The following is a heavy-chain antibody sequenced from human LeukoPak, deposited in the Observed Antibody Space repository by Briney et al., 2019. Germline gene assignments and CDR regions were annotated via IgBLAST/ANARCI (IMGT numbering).Heavy chain of an antibody. J-gene: IGHJ6*03. V-gene: IGHV1-69*06. D-gene: IGHD1-1*01. CDR3: AIMGARVHKYYYYMDV. CDR2: IIPIFGTA. Sequence: ASVKVSCKASGYTFTSYGISWVRQAPGQGLEWMGGIIPIFGTANYAQKFQGRVTITADKSTSTAYMELSSLRSEDTAVYYCAIMGARVHKYYYYMDVWGKGTTVTVSS. CDR1: GYTFTSYG.